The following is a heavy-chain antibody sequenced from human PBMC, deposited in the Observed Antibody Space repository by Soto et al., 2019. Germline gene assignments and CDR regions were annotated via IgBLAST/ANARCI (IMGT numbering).Heavy chain of an antibody. CDR2: IKNKTDGGIR. Sequence: GGSLRLACAASGFSFDKAWMSLVRLTPGKGMEWVGRIKNKTDGGIRDYPAPVRDRFNISRDDSRSTLYMQMNSLKKEDTAVYSCITDPYYDFRSRYHFDHWGQGKLVTVSS. J-gene: IGHJ4*02. CDR1: GFSFDKAW. D-gene: IGHD3-3*01. V-gene: IGHV3-15*01. CDR3: ITDPYYDFRSRYHFDH.